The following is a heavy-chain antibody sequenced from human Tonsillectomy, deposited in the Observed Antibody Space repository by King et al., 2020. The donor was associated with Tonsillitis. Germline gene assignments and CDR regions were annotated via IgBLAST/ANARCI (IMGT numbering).Heavy chain of an antibody. Sequence: VQLVESGGGLVQPGGSLRLSCAASGFIFITYWMSWVRHAPGEGLEWVAYIKQDGSEKYYADSVKGRFTISRDNAKNSLYLQTNSLRAEDTAVYYCARDPGDSSGWYYFDYWGQGTLVTVSS. J-gene: IGHJ4*02. D-gene: IGHD6-19*01. CDR1: GFIFITYW. V-gene: IGHV3-7*03. CDR2: IKQDGSEK. CDR3: ARDPGDSSGWYYFDY.